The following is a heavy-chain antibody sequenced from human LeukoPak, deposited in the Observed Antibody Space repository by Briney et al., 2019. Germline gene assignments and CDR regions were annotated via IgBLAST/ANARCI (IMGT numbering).Heavy chain of an antibody. CDR1: GYTFTSYG. V-gene: IGHV1-18*01. J-gene: IGHJ4*02. CDR3: ARDAEMITFVGVIVIPDY. D-gene: IGHD3-16*02. CDR2: ISAYNGNT. Sequence: GASVKVSCNASGYTFTSYGISWVRQAPGQGLEWMGWISAYNGNTNYAQKLQGRVTMTTDTSTSTAYMELRSLRSDDTAVYYCARDAEMITFVGVIVIPDYWGQGTLVTVSS.